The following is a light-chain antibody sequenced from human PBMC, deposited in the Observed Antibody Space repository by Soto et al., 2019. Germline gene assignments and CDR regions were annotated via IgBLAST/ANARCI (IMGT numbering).Light chain of an antibody. V-gene: IGKV3-20*01. Sequence: ETVLTQSPGTLSLSPGETATLSCRASQSVASNSLAWYQQKPGQDPRLLVYGASGRATDIPDRFSGRGSGTDFTLTINRLETEDFAVYYCQNYDSSPYTFGQGTKLEIK. CDR3: QNYDSSPYT. CDR1: QSVASNS. CDR2: GAS. J-gene: IGKJ2*01.